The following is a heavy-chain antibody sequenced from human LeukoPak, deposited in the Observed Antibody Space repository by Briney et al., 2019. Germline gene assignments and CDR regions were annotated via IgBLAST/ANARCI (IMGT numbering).Heavy chain of an antibody. D-gene: IGHD4-17*01. V-gene: IGHV3-15*01. CDR1: GLTFSNAW. J-gene: IGHJ4*02. Sequence: PGGSLRLSCAASGLTFSNAWMSCVRQAPGKGLEWVGRIKSKTDGGTTDYAEPVKGRFTISRDDSKKTLYLQMNSLKTEDTALYYCAAVSVAYGDSSFDFWGQGTLVTVSS. CDR3: AAVSVAYGDSSFDF. CDR2: IKSKTDGGTT.